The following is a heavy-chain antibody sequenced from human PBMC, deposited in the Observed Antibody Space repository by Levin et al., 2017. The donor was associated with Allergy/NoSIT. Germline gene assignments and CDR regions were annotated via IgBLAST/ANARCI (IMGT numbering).Heavy chain of an antibody. V-gene: IGHV1-69*04. J-gene: IGHJ6*02. Sequence: SVKVSCKASGGTFSSYTISWVRQAPGQGLEWMGRIIPILGIANYAQKFQGRVTITADKSTSTAYMELSSLRSEDTAVYYCARETCSSTSCYMYYYYGMDVWGQGTTVTVSS. CDR2: IIPILGIA. CDR3: ARETCSSTSCYMYYYYGMDV. CDR1: GGTFSSYT. D-gene: IGHD2-2*02.